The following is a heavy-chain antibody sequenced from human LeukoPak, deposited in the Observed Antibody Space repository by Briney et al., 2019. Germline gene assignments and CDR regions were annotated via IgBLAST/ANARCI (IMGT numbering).Heavy chain of an antibody. J-gene: IGHJ5*02. CDR2: IWYDVSNG. CDR1: GFTLRSYG. Sequence: GRSLRLSSAPSGFTLRSYGMHSVRQAPGKRLEWVALIWYDVSNGYYADSVKGRFTISRDNCKNTLCLQMISLRAEDTAVYDCAKSRGKGYCSSSSCVGVDPWGQGTLVTVSS. D-gene: IGHD2-2*01. V-gene: IGHV3-33*06. CDR3: AKSRGKGYCSSSSCVGVDP.